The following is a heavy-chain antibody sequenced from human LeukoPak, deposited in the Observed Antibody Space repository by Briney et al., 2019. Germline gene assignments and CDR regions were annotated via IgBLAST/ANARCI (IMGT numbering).Heavy chain of an antibody. V-gene: IGHV4-61*02. CDR2: IYTSGGT. J-gene: IGHJ4*02. Sequence: SETLSLTCTVSGGSISSGSYYWSWIRQPAGKGLEWIGRIYTSGGTNYNPSLKSRVTISVDTSKNQFSLKLSSVTAADTAVYYCARDEDPYFDYWGQGTLVTVSS. CDR1: GGSISSGSYY. CDR3: ARDEDPYFDY. D-gene: IGHD2-15*01.